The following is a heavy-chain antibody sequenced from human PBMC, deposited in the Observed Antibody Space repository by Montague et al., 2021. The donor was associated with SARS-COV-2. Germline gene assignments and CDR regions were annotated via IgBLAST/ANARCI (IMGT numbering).Heavy chain of an antibody. CDR3: ARLGRQQLVRLSGMDV. CDR1: GGSISSSSYY. CDR2: IYYSGST. Sequence: SETLSLTCTASGGSISSSSYYWGWIRQPPGKGLEWIGSIYYSGSTYYNPSLKSRVTISVDTSKNQFSLKLSSVTAADTAVYYCARLGRQQLVRLSGMDVWGQGTMVTVS. J-gene: IGHJ6*02. V-gene: IGHV4-39*07. D-gene: IGHD6-13*01.